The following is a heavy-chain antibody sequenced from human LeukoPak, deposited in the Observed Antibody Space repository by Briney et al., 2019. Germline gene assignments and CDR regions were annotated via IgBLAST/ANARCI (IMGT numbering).Heavy chain of an antibody. J-gene: IGHJ3*02. Sequence: GGSLRLSCEGSAFIFSGHWMNWVRQTPGKGLEWVAVISYDGSNKYYADSVKGRFTISRDNSKNTLYLQMNSLRAEDTAVYYCAKDWPRGGSNDAFDIWGQGTMVTVSS. D-gene: IGHD2-15*01. CDR2: ISYDGSNK. CDR1: AFIFSGHW. CDR3: AKDWPRGGSNDAFDI. V-gene: IGHV3-30*18.